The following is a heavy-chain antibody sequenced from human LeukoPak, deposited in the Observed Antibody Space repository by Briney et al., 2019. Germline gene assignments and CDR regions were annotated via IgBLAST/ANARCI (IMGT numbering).Heavy chain of an antibody. V-gene: IGHV3-30*02. CDR3: AKDPKYSYGWDFDY. CDR1: GFTFSSYG. CDR2: IRYDGSNK. Sequence: PGGSLRLSCAASGFTFSSYGMHWVRQAPGKGLEWVAFIRYDGSNKYYADSVKGRFTISRDNSKNTLYLQMNSLRAEDTAVYYCAKDPKYSYGWDFDYWGQGTLVTVSS. D-gene: IGHD5-18*01. J-gene: IGHJ4*02.